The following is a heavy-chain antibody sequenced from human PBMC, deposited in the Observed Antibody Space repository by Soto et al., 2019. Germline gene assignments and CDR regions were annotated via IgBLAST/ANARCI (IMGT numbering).Heavy chain of an antibody. Sequence: QVQLVQSGGEVEKPGASVKVSCKASGYTFTNYGINWVRQAPGLGLEWMGWINVYNGNTNYAQKFQARVTMTTDTATNSVYMELRSLRYDDTAVYYCARGPDPTYFDYWGQGTLVSVSS. V-gene: IGHV1-18*01. CDR3: ARGPDPTYFDY. J-gene: IGHJ4*02. CDR2: INVYNGNT. CDR1: GYTFTNYG.